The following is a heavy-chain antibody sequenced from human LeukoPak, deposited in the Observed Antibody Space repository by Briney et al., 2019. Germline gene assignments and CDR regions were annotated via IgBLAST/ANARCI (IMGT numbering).Heavy chain of an antibody. Sequence: SVQVSCKASGGTFSSYAISWVRQAPGQGLEWMGRIIPIFGTANYAQKFQGRVTITTDESTSTAYMELSSLRSEDTAVYYCATSPYDGDYGVGCFDPWGQGTLVTVSS. J-gene: IGHJ5*02. V-gene: IGHV1-69*05. CDR1: GGTFSSYA. CDR2: IIPIFGTA. CDR3: ATSPYDGDYGVGCFDP. D-gene: IGHD4-17*01.